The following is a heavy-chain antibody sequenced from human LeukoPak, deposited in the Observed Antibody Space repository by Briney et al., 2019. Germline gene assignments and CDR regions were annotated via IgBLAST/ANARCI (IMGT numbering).Heavy chain of an antibody. CDR1: SGSINSGSYS. Sequence: SETLSLTCTVSSGSINSGSYSCSSVRQPAGKGLEWIERIFTSGNTNYNPSLKSRVTMSVDTSQIQFSLQLTSVTAADTAVYYCARDRSTRWDSDWFDPWGQGILVTVFS. V-gene: IGHV4-61*02. J-gene: IGHJ5*02. CDR3: ARDRSTRWDSDWFDP. CDR2: IFTSGNT. D-gene: IGHD1-26*01.